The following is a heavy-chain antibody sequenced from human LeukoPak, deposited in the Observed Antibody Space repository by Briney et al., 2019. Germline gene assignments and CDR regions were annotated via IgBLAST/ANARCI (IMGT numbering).Heavy chain of an antibody. Sequence: GGSLRLSCAASGFTFSSYNMNWVRQAPGKGLEWVSSISSSSSYIYYADSVKGRFTISRDNAKNSLYLQTNSLRAEDTAVYYCALLSERWLQTPSFDYWGQGTLVIVSS. CDR1: GFTFSSYN. CDR2: ISSSSSYI. D-gene: IGHD5-24*01. J-gene: IGHJ4*02. CDR3: ALLSERWLQTPSFDY. V-gene: IGHV3-21*01.